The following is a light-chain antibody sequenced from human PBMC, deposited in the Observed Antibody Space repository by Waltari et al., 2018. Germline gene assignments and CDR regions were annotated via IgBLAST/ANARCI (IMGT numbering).Light chain of an antibody. V-gene: IGKV3-15*01. CDR3: HHYNKRPPSYT. CDR1: QSIRNN. J-gene: IGKJ2*01. Sequence: EIVMTQSPVTLSVSPGERVTRSCRASQSIRNNLAWYQQKAGQPPRLLIYGASTRAPGLPARFSGSGSGTEFALTISSLQPEDFAVYYCHHYNKRPPSYTFGQGTRLEIK. CDR2: GAS.